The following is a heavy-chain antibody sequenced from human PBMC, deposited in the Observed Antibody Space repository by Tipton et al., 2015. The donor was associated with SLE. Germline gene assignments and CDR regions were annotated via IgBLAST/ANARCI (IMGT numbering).Heavy chain of an antibody. D-gene: IGHD1-26*01. J-gene: IGHJ5*02. Sequence: TLSLTCTVSGGSISSGSYYWSWIRQPAGKGLEWIGEINHSGSTNYNPSLKSRVTISVDTSKNQFSLKLSSVTAADTAVYYCARGEWELRQVGWFDPWGQGTLVTVSS. V-gene: IGHV4-61*10. CDR1: GGSISSGSYY. CDR3: ARGEWELRQVGWFDP. CDR2: INHSGST.